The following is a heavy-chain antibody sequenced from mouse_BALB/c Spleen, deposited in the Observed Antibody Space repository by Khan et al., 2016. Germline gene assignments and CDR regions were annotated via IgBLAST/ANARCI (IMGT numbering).Heavy chain of an antibody. CDR1: GYTFTSYW. D-gene: IGHD3-2*01. V-gene: IGHV1-7*01. Sequence: VQLQEPGAELAKPGASVKMSCKASGYTFTSYWIHWVNQRPGQGLEWIGSINPSTGYTEYNQKFKDKATLTADKASSTAYMQLSSLTSEDSAVYYCASQDSSGPWCAYRGQGTLVTVSA. CDR3: ASQDSSGPWCAY. CDR2: INPSTGYT. J-gene: IGHJ3*01.